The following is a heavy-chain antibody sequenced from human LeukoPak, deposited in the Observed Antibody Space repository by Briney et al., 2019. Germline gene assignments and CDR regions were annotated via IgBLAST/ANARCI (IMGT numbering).Heavy chain of an antibody. CDR3: ARETSKGGYYYMDV. J-gene: IGHJ6*03. D-gene: IGHD1-1*01. CDR1: GFTFSSYS. CDR2: ISSSSSYI. Sequence: GGSLRLSCAASGFTFSSYSMNWVRQAPGKGLEWVSSISSSSSYIYYADSVKGRFTISSDNAKNTLYLQMNSLRAEDTAVYYCARETSKGGYYYMDVWGKGTTVTVSS. V-gene: IGHV3-21*01.